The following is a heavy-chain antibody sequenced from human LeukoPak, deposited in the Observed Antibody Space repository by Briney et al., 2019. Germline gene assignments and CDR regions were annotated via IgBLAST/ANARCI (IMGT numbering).Heavy chain of an antibody. D-gene: IGHD6-13*01. Sequence: SETLSLTCTVSGGSISSGSYYWSWIRQPAGKGLEWIGRIYTSGSTNYNPSLKSRVTISVDTSKNQFSLKPSSVTAADTAVYYCARRPIAAAGTGFDYWGQGTLVTVSS. CDR1: GGSISSGSYY. CDR3: ARRPIAAAGTGFDY. V-gene: IGHV4-61*02. CDR2: IYTSGST. J-gene: IGHJ4*02.